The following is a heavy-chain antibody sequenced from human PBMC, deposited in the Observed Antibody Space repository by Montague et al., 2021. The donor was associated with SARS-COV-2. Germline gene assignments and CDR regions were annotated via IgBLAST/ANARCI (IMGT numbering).Heavy chain of an antibody. CDR1: GFTFSSHT. CDR3: ARDRTTVTPPYYYYYYMDV. D-gene: IGHD4-17*01. V-gene: IGHV3-21*01. CDR2: ISISSSYI. J-gene: IGHJ6*03. Sequence: SLRLSCAASGFTFSSHTMNWVRQAPGKGLQWVSSISISSSYIYYADSVKGRFTISRDNAKNSLYLQMNSLRAEDTAVYYCARDRTTVTPPYYYYYYMDVWGKGTTVTVSS.